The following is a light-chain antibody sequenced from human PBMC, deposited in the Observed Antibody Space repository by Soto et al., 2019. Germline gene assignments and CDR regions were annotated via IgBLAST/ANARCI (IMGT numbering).Light chain of an antibody. CDR2: MTS. J-gene: IGKJ1*01. V-gene: IGKV2-28*01. Sequence: IVRTQSPLSLPVTPGEPASISCRSSQSLLHSNGYYYLDWYVQKPGQSPQLLIYMTSFRSSGVPDRFSGSASGSDVTLKISSVEAEDVGVYYCMQALHSPRTFGQGTKVEI. CDR1: QSLLHSNGYYY. CDR3: MQALHSPRT.